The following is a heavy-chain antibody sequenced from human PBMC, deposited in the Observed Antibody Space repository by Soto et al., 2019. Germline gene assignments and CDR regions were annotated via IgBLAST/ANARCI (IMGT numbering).Heavy chain of an antibody. V-gene: IGHV3-30*18. D-gene: IGHD5-18*01. CDR2: ISYDGSNK. J-gene: IGHJ4*02. Sequence: QVQLVESGGGVVQPGRSLRLSCAASGFTFSSYGMHWVRQAPGKGLEWVAVISYDGSNKYYADSVKGRFTISRDNSKNTLYLQMNRLRAEDTAVYYCGKDPRADVDTGMAYFDYWGQGTLVTVSS. CDR1: GFTFSSYG. CDR3: GKDPRADVDTGMAYFDY.